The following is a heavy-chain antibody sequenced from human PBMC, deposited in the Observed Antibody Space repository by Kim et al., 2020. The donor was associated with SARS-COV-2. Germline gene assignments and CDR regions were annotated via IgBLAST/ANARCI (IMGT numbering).Heavy chain of an antibody. V-gene: IGHV5-51*01. CDR1: GYSFTSYW. J-gene: IGHJ6*02. CDR2: IYPGDSDT. D-gene: IGHD4-17*01. CDR3: ARLGPTTVTTLVHYYGMDV. Sequence: GESLKISCKGSGYSFTSYWIGWVRQMPGKGLEWMGIIYPGDSDTRYSPSFQGQVTISADKSISTAYLQWSSLKASDTAMYYCARLGPTTVTTLVHYYGMDVWGQGTTVTVSS.